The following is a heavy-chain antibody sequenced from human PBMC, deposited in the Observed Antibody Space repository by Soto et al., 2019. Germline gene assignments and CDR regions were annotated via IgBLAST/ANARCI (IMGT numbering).Heavy chain of an antibody. D-gene: IGHD6-19*01. Sequence: SETLSLTCTVSGGSISSYYWSWIRQPPGKGLEWIGYIYYSGITDYNPSLKSRVTISVDTSKNQFSLKLSSVTAADTAVYYCARGQQWLPRTLMGYYYYGMDVWGQGTTVTVSS. J-gene: IGHJ6*02. CDR1: GGSISSYY. V-gene: IGHV4-59*12. CDR3: ARGQQWLPRTLMGYYYYGMDV. CDR2: IYYSGIT.